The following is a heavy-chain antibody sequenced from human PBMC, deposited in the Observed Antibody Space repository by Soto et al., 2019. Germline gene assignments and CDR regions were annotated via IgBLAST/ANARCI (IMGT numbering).Heavy chain of an antibody. V-gene: IGHV3-23*01. J-gene: IGHJ6*02. D-gene: IGHD2-2*01. CDR3: ARDSTKYCSSTSCYRHGMDV. CDR2: ISGSGGST. CDR1: GFTFSSYA. Sequence: PGGSLRLSCAASGFTFSSYAMSWVRQAPGKGLEWVSAISGSGGSTYYADSVKGRFTISRDNSKNTLYLQMNSLRAEDTAVYYCARDSTKYCSSTSCYRHGMDVWGQGTTVTVSS.